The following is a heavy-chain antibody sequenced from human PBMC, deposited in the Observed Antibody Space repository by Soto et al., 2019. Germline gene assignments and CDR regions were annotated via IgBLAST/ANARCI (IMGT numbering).Heavy chain of an antibody. J-gene: IGHJ4*02. D-gene: IGHD1-7*01. CDR3: ARVYNWNYPGWIFF. Sequence: GSVKVSCAASGNRIIDYFMHWVRRAPGQGLEWMGWINPKSGGTKIAQKFQGRTTMTRDTSINTVFMELSRLTSDDTEVYFWARVYNWNYPGWIFFWGLGTRVTVYS. CDR2: INPKSGGT. CDR1: GNRIIDYF. V-gene: IGHV1-2*02.